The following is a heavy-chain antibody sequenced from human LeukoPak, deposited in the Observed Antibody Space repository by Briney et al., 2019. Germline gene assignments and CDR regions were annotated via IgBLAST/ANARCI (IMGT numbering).Heavy chain of an antibody. CDR1: GYSISSGYY. CDR2: IYHSGST. CDR3: ATLGHYYGSGSRSDFDY. Sequence: SETLSLTCTVSGYSISSGYYWGWIRQPPGKGLEWIGSIYHSGSTYYSPSLKSRVTISVDTSKNQFSLKLSSVTAADTAVYYCATLGHYYGSGSRSDFDYWGQGTLVTVSS. V-gene: IGHV4-38-2*02. J-gene: IGHJ4*02. D-gene: IGHD3-10*01.